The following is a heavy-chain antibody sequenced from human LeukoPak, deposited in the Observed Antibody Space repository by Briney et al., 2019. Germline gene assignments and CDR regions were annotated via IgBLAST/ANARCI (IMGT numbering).Heavy chain of an antibody. Sequence: SETLSLTCTVSGYSISSGYYWSWIRQPAGKGLEWIGRIYTSGSTNYNPSLKSRVTMSVDTSKNQFSLKLSSVTAADTAVYYCATGRIQLWYYFDYWGQGTLVTVSS. V-gene: IGHV4-4*07. D-gene: IGHD5-18*01. CDR2: IYTSGST. CDR1: GYSISSGYY. CDR3: ATGRIQLWYYFDY. J-gene: IGHJ4*02.